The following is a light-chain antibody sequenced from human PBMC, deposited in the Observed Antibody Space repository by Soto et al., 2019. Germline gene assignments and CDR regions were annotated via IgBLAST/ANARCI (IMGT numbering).Light chain of an antibody. J-gene: IGKJ5*01. CDR1: QGIRRG. V-gene: IGKV1-12*01. CDR2: GAS. Sequence: DIQMTQSPSFVSASVGDRVTINCRASQGIRRGLAWYQQRPGKATELLIYGASSLQSGVPSRFSVSGSGTDFTLTISSLQTEDFATCYCQQANSFPLTFGQGTLLEIK. CDR3: QQANSFPLT.